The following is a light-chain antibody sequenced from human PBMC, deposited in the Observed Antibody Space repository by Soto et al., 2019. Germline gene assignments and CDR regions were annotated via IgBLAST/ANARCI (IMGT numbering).Light chain of an antibody. V-gene: IGKV1-5*03. CDR3: QHYKSYPWT. J-gene: IGKJ1*01. CDR1: QSVSTW. Sequence: DLQMTQSPSTLSASVGDRVTISCRASQSVSTWLAWYQQKPGKAPKVLIYKASSLKSGVPSRFSGSGSGTEFTLTISSLQPDDFATYYCQHYKSYPWTFGQGTKVEIK. CDR2: KAS.